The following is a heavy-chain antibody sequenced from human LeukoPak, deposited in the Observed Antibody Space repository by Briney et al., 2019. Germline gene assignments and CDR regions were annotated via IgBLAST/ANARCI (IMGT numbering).Heavy chain of an antibody. D-gene: IGHD1-14*01. CDR3: AKVGPEYYYYMDV. CDR2: ISGSGGTT. J-gene: IGHJ6*03. V-gene: IGHV3-23*01. CDR1: GFIFSSYA. Sequence: GGSLRLSCAASGFIFSSYAMSWVRQAPGKGLEWVSAISGSGGTTYYANSVKGRFTISRDNSKNTLYLQMNSLRTEDTAVYYCAKVGPEYYYYMDVWGKGTTVTVSS.